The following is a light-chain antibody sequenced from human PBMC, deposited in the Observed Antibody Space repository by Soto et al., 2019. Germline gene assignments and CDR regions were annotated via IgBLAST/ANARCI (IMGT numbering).Light chain of an antibody. Sequence: QSVLTQPPSVSGAPGQSITISCTGSSSNIGAGYDVHWYQQPPGKAPKVLIYGNSDRPSGVPDRFSGSKSGTSAALAITGLLAEDEADYYCQSYDTSLGVGVFGGGTKLTVL. V-gene: IGLV1-40*01. CDR2: GNS. CDR1: SSNIGAGYD. J-gene: IGLJ2*01. CDR3: QSYDTSLGVGV.